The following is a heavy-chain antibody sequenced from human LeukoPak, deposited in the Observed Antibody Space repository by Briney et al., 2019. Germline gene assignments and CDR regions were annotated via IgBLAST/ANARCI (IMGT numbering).Heavy chain of an antibody. CDR3: ARGPPSDY. Sequence: PSQTLSLTCTVSGGSISSGGYYWSWIRQPPGKGLEWIGYIYHSGSTYYNPSLKSRVTISLDRSKNQFSLKLSSVTAADTAVYYCARGPPSDYWGQGTLVTVSS. CDR2: IYHSGST. V-gene: IGHV4-30-2*01. J-gene: IGHJ4*02. CDR1: GGSISSGGYY.